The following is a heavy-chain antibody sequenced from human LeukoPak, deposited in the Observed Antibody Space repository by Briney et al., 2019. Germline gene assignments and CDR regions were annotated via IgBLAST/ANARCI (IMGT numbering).Heavy chain of an antibody. CDR1: GFTFSNYW. CDR2: IKQDGSQI. Sequence: PGGSLRLSCAASGFTFSNYWMSWVRQAPGKGLEWVANIKQDGSQIYFVDSMKGRFTISRDNGKNSLYLQMNSLRAEDTAVYHCARIGYSSSSFDYWGQGTLVTVSS. J-gene: IGHJ4*02. CDR3: ARIGYSSSSFDY. D-gene: IGHD6-19*01. V-gene: IGHV3-7*01.